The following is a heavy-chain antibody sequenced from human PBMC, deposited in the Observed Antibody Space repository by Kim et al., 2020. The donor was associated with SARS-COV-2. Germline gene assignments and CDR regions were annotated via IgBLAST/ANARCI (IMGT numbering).Heavy chain of an antibody. J-gene: IGHJ6*02. CDR3: ARDPTDTYDILTGYYGYGMDV. D-gene: IGHD3-9*01. CDR1: GGSISSYY. Sequence: SETLSLTCTVSGGSISSYYWSWIRQPPGRGREWIGITYYGGRPTNNPPLRGGSTLPVDTSKNQFSRKLTSVTAADTAVYYCARDPTDTYDILTGYYGYGMDVWGQGTTVTVSS. V-gene: IGHV4-59*13. CDR2: TYYGGRP.